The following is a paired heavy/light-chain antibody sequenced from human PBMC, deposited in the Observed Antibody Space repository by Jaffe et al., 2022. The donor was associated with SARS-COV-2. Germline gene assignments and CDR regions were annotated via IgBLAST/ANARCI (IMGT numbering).Heavy chain of an antibody. D-gene: IGHD2-21*02. CDR3: AKMGDWAYCGGDCYPSDYYGMDV. J-gene: IGHJ6*02. Sequence: QVQLVESGGGVVQPGRSLRLSCAASGFTFSSYGMHWVRQAPGKGLEWVAVISYDGSNKYYADSVKGRFTISRDNSKNTLYLQMNSLRAEDTAVYYCAKMGDWAYCGGDCYPSDYYGMDVWGQGTTVTVSS. V-gene: IGHV3-30*18. CDR2: ISYDGSNK. CDR1: GFTFSSYG.
Light chain of an antibody. V-gene: IGKV4-1*01. CDR3: QQYYSTSFT. Sequence: DIVMTQSPDSLAVSLGERATINCKSSQSVLYSSNNKNYLAWYQQKPGQPPKLLIYWASTRESGVPDRFSGSGSGTDFTLTISSLQAEDVAVYYCQQYYSTSFTFGPGTKVDIK. CDR2: WAS. CDR1: QSVLYSSNNKNY. J-gene: IGKJ3*01.